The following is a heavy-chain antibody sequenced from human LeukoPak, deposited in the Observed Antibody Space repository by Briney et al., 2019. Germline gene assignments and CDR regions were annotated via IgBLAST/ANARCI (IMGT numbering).Heavy chain of an antibody. Sequence: KPSETLSLTCAVYGGSFSGYYWTWIRQPPGKGLEWIGEINHSGSTNYNPSLKSRVTISLDTSKNQFSLKLSSVTAADTAVYYCARVRATGAFDIWGQGTMVTVSS. J-gene: IGHJ3*02. D-gene: IGHD1-26*01. CDR3: ARVRATGAFDI. CDR2: INHSGST. V-gene: IGHV4-34*01. CDR1: GGSFSGYY.